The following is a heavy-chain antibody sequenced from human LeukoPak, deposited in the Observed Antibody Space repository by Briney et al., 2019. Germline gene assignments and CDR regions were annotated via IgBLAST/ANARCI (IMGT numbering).Heavy chain of an antibody. CDR2: IDHSGST. CDR1: GGSFSGYY. D-gene: IGHD5-12*01. CDR3: ARMTYDPHGVDV. Sequence: SETLSLTCAVYGGSFSGYYWSWIRQPPGKGLEWIGEIDHSGSTNYNPSLKSRVTISVDTSKNQFSLKLSSVTAADTAVYYCARMTYDPHGVDVWGKGTTVTVSS. V-gene: IGHV4-34*01. J-gene: IGHJ6*04.